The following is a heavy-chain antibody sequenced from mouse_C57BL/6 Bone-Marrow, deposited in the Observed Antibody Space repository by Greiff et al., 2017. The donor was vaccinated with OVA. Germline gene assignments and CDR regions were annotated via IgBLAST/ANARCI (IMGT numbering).Heavy chain of an antibody. CDR2: IWRGGST. CDR1: GFSLTSYG. D-gene: IGHD1-1*01. J-gene: IGHJ1*03. Sequence: QVHVKQSGPGLVQPSQSLSITCTVSGFSLTSYGVHWVRQSPGKGLEWLGVIWRGGSTDYNAAFMSRLSITKDNSKSQVFFKMNSLQADDTAIYYCAKNLDYDYYGSTWYFDVWGTGTTVTVSS. CDR3: AKNLDYDYYGSTWYFDV. V-gene: IGHV2-5*01.